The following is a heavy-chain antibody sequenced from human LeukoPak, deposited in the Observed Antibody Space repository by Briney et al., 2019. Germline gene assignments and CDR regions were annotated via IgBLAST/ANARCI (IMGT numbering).Heavy chain of an antibody. J-gene: IGHJ4*02. Sequence: SVKVSCKASGGTFSSYAISWVRQAPGQGLEWMGGIIPIFGTANYAQKFQGRVTITAGESTSTAYMELSSLRSEDTAVYYCARSLDDLEEFDYWGQGTLVTVSS. D-gene: IGHD2-21*02. V-gene: IGHV1-69*01. CDR3: ARSLDDLEEFDY. CDR2: IIPIFGTA. CDR1: GGTFSSYA.